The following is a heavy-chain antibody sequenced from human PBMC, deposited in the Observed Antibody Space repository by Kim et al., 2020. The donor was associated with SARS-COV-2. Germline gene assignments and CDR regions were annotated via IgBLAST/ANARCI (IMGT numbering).Heavy chain of an antibody. J-gene: IGHJ4*02. V-gene: IGHV3-33*01. Sequence: GGSLRLSCAASGFRFSDYAMHWVRQAPGKGLEWVAIIWHDGSTKFYVDSVKGRFTISRDNSKNTLYLQMSSLRADDTALYYCVRAGIQLGYDYSGQETLVSVSS. CDR3: VRAGIQLGYDY. CDR1: GFRFSDYA. D-gene: IGHD5-18*01. CDR2: IWHDGSTK.